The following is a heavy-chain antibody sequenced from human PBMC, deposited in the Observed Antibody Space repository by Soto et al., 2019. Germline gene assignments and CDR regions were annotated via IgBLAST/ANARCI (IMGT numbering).Heavy chain of an antibody. D-gene: IGHD4-17*01. J-gene: IGHJ5*02. CDR2: IYYSGTT. Sequence: QVQLQESGPGLVKPSQTLSLACSVSGGSISSADYYWSWIRQPPGKGLEWIGYIYYSGTTYYNPSLKSRLTISLDTSKNQFSLNLSSVTAADTAVYYCARLGAYGLRKDWFDPWGQGNLVTVSS. CDR1: GGSISSADYY. V-gene: IGHV4-30-4*01. CDR3: ARLGAYGLRKDWFDP.